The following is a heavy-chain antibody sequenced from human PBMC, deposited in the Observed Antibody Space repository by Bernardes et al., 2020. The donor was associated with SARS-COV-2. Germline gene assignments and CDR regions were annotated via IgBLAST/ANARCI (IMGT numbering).Heavy chain of an antibody. CDR2: IYYSGST. D-gene: IGHD3-16*01. CDR3: ASRDVYVSYFDY. CDR1: GGSISSGGYY. Sequence: SETLSLTCTVSGGSISSGGYYWSWIRQHPGKGLEWIGYIYYSGSTYYNPSLKSRVTISVDTSKNQFSLKLSSVTAADTAVYYCASRDVYVSYFDYWGQGTLVTVSS. J-gene: IGHJ4*02. V-gene: IGHV4-31*03.